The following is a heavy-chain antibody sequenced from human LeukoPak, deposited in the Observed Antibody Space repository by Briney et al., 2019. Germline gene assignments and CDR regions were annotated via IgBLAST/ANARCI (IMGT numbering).Heavy chain of an antibody. J-gene: IGHJ4*02. D-gene: IGHD2-15*01. V-gene: IGHV1-8*02. CDR3: ARALRVGRYSADY. Sequence: ASVKVSCKASGGTFSNYAINWVRQATGQGLEWMGWMNPNSGNTGSAQRFQGRVTMTRNTSISTAYMELSSLRSEDTAVYYCARALRVGRYSADYWGQGTLVTVSS. CDR2: MNPNSGNT. CDR1: GGTFSNYA.